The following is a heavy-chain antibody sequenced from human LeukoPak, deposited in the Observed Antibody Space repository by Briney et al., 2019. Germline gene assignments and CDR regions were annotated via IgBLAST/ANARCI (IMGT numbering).Heavy chain of an antibody. Sequence: SETLSLTCTVSGVSISSYYCSWLRQPPGKGLEWIGYIYYSGSTNYNPSLKSRVTISVDTSKNQFSLKLRSVTAADTAVYYCGRDRQWFDPWGQGTLVTVSS. CDR1: GVSISSYY. CDR2: IYYSGST. J-gene: IGHJ5*02. CDR3: GRDRQWFDP. V-gene: IGHV4-59*01. D-gene: IGHD6-6*01.